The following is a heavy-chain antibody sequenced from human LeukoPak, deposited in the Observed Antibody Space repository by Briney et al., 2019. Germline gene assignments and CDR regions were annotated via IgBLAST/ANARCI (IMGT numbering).Heavy chain of an antibody. CDR3: ARDQAATNTQVRFCLD. D-gene: IGHD3-9*01. Sequence: ASVKVSCKASGYTFTSYGISWVRQAPGQGLEWMGWISTYNGNTNYAQNLQGRVTMTIDTSTSTAYMELRSLRSDDTAVYYCARDQAATNTQVRFCLDWGQGTLVTVSS. CDR2: ISTYNGNT. V-gene: IGHV1-18*01. J-gene: IGHJ4*02. CDR1: GYTFTSYG.